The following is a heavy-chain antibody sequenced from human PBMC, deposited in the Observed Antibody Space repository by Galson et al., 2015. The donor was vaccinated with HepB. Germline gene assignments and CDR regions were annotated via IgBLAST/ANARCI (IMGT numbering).Heavy chain of an antibody. Sequence: SLRLSCAASGFTFSSYAMSWVRQAPGKGLEWVSAISGSGGSTYYADSVKGRFTISRDNSKNTLYLQMNSLRAEDTAVYYCAKGDYYDSSGYYNHDYWGQGTLVTVSS. CDR1: GFTFSSYA. CDR3: AKGDYYDSSGYYNHDY. D-gene: IGHD3-22*01. CDR2: ISGSGGST. V-gene: IGHV3-23*01. J-gene: IGHJ4*02.